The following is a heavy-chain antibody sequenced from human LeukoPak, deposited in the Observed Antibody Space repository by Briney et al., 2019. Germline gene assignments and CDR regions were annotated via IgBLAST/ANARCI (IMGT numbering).Heavy chain of an antibody. V-gene: IGHV1-8*03. D-gene: IGHD2-2*01. CDR3: ARSCSSTSCYDY. CDR1: GYTFTSYD. J-gene: IGHJ4*02. CDR2: MNPNSGNT. Sequence: ASVKVSCKASGYTFTSYDINWVRQATGQGLEWMGWMNPNSGNTGYAQKFQGRVTITTDESTSTAYMELSSLRSEDTAVYYCARSCSSTSCYDYWGQGTLVTVSS.